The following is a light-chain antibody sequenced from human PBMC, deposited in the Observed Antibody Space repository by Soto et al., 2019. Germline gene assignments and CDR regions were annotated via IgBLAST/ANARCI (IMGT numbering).Light chain of an antibody. CDR3: KQYNSYWT. CDR1: QSISSW. J-gene: IGKJ1*01. V-gene: IGKV1-5*03. CDR2: KAS. Sequence: DIQMTQSPSSLSASVGDRVTITCRASQSISSWLAWYQQKPGKDPKLLIYKASSLESGVPSRFSGSGSGTEFTLTISSLQPDDFATYYCKQYNSYWTVGQGNKVDIK.